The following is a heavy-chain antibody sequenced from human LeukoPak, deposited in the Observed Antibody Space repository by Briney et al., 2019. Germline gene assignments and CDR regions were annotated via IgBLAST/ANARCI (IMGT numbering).Heavy chain of an antibody. J-gene: IGHJ3*01. D-gene: IGHD5-24*01. CDR1: GFTFSDSA. CDR2: ISFSGANS. Sequence: PGGSLRLSCAASGFTFSDSAMTWVRQAPGKGLDWVSLISFSGANSYYAGSVKGRFTISRDNSKGTLFLQMNSLRAEDTAIYYCARDIQLSTWGLGTMVTVSS. CDR3: ARDIQLST. V-gene: IGHV3-23*01.